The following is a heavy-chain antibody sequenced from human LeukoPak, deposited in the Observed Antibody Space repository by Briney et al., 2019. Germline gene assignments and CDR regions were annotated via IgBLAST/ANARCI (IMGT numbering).Heavy chain of an antibody. Sequence: GGSPRLSCAASGFTFSSYAMHWVRQAPGKGLEWVAVISYDGSNKYYADSVKGRFTISRDNSKNTLYLQMNSLRAEGTAVYYCASVLLWFGESSPDYWGQGTLVTVSS. CDR2: ISYDGSNK. J-gene: IGHJ4*02. CDR3: ASVLLWFGESSPDY. CDR1: GFTFSSYA. V-gene: IGHV3-30*04. D-gene: IGHD3-10*01.